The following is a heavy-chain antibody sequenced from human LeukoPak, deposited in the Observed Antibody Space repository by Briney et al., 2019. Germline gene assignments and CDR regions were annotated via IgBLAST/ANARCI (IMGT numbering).Heavy chain of an antibody. J-gene: IGHJ5*02. CDR1: GGSTSSYY. CDR2: IYTSGST. Sequence: SETLSLTCTVSGGSTSSYYWSWIRQPAGKGLEWIGRIYTSGSTNYNPSLKSRVTMSVDTSKNQFSLKLSSVTAADTAVYYCARDGGYCSGGSCYFIWFDPWGQGTLVTVSS. V-gene: IGHV4-4*07. D-gene: IGHD2-15*01. CDR3: ARDGGYCSGGSCYFIWFDP.